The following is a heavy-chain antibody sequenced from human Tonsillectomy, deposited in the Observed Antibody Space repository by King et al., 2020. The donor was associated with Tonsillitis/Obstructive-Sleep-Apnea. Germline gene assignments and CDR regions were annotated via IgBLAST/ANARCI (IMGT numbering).Heavy chain of an antibody. CDR1: GYSFTSYW. Sequence: VQLVESGAEVKKPGESLRISCKGSGYSFTSYWISWVRQMPGKGLEWMGRIDPSDSYTNYSPSFQGHVTISADKSISTAYLQWSSLKASDTAMYYCARHGVPVDTAMVPNWFDPWGQGTLVTVSS. CDR2: IDPSDSYT. CDR3: ARHGVPVDTAMVPNWFDP. V-gene: IGHV5-10-1*01. J-gene: IGHJ5*02. D-gene: IGHD5-18*01.